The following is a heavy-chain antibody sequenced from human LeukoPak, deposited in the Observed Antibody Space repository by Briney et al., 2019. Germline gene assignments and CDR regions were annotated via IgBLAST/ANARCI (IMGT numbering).Heavy chain of an antibody. CDR2: IYYSGST. J-gene: IGHJ3*02. CDR1: GGSISSYH. CDR3: ARARHYYDSSGYYLGTFDI. Sequence: SETLSLTCTVSGGSISSYHWSWIRQPPGKGLEWIGYIYYSGSTNYNPSLKSRVTISVDTSKNQFSLKLSSVTAADTAVYYCARARHYYDSSGYYLGTFDIWGQGTMVTVSS. V-gene: IGHV4-59*01. D-gene: IGHD3-22*01.